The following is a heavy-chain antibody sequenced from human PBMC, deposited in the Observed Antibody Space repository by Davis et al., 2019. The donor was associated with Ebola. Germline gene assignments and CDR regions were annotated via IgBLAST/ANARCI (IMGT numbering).Heavy chain of an antibody. CDR1: GYSFSSYA. CDR2: ISAYNGNT. V-gene: IGHV1-18*01. Sequence: ASVTVSCKASGYSFSSYAIIWVRQAPGQGLEWMGWISAYNGNTAYAQILQGRVTMTTDTSTGTAYMELRSLRSDDTAVYFCARTSIVGTTTTASDIWGQGTMVTVSS. CDR3: ARTSIVGTTTTASDI. J-gene: IGHJ3*02. D-gene: IGHD1-26*01.